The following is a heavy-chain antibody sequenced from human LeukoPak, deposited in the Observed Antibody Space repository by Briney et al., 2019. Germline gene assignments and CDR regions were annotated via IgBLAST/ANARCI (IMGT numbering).Heavy chain of an antibody. D-gene: IGHD4-23*01. CDR2: INPNSGGT. CDR1: GYTFTGYY. Sequence: ASVKVSCKTSGYTFTGYYMHWVRQAPGQGLEWMGWINPNSGGTNYAQKFQGRVTMTRDTSISTAYMELSRLRSDDTAVYYCARDAVDYGGNPYYFDYWGQGTLVTVSP. J-gene: IGHJ4*02. V-gene: IGHV1-2*02. CDR3: ARDAVDYGGNPYYFDY.